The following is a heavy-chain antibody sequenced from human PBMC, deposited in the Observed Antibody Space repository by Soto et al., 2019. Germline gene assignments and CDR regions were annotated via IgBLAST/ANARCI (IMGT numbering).Heavy chain of an antibody. J-gene: IGHJ4*02. CDR3: EGESGDNWSYEAY. CDR2: ISTTGNT. Sequence: SETLSLTCTVSGDTITSFSWNWIRQSAGKGLEWIGRISTTGNTHYNPSLESRVTMSLDTSKNQFSLKLTSVTAADTAVYYCEGESGDNWSYEAYWGQGTLV. CDR1: GDTITSFS. V-gene: IGHV4-4*07. D-gene: IGHD1-7*01.